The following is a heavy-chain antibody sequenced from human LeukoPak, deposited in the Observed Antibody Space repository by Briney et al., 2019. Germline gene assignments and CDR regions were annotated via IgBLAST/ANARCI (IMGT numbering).Heavy chain of an antibody. Sequence: SETLSLTCTVSGGSISTYYWSWIRQPPGKGLEYIGYIYYSGSTNYSPSLKSRVTMSLDTSKNQFSLKLSSVTAADTAVYYCAREEVPHGFDIWGQGTMVTVYS. J-gene: IGHJ3*02. V-gene: IGHV4-59*01. CDR2: IYYSGST. CDR3: AREEVPHGFDI. CDR1: GGSISTYY.